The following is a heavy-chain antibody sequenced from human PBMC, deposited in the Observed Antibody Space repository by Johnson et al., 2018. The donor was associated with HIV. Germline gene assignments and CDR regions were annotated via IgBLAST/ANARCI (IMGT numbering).Heavy chain of an antibody. Sequence: VESGGGVVQPGRSLRLSCAASGFTFSSYAMHWVRQAPGKGLEWVAVISYDGSNKYYADSVKGRFTISRDNSKNTLYLQMNSLRAEDTAVYYCAKDPGGGSYPNDAFDIWGQGTMVTVSS. V-gene: IGHV3-30-3*01. CDR1: GFTFSSYA. CDR3: AKDPGGGSYPNDAFDI. J-gene: IGHJ3*02. D-gene: IGHD1-26*01. CDR2: ISYDGSNK.